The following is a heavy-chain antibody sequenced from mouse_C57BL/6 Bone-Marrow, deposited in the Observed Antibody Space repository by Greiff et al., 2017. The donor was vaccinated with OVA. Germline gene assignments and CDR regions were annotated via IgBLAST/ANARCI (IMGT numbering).Heavy chain of an antibody. CDR3: TAYGNFDY. CDR1: GFNIKDDY. D-gene: IGHD2-1*01. J-gene: IGHJ2*01. Sequence: VQLQQSGAELVRPGASVKLSCTASGFNIKDDYMHWVKQRPEQGLEWIGWIDPENGDTEYASKFQGKATITADTSSNTAYLQISSLTSEDTAVYYSTAYGNFDYWGQGTTLTVSS. V-gene: IGHV14-4*01. CDR2: IDPENGDT.